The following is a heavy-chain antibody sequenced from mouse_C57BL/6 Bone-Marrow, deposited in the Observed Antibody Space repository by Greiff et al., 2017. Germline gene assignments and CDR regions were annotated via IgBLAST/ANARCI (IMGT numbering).Heavy chain of an antibody. J-gene: IGHJ4*01. Sequence: VMLVESGAELARPGASVKLSCKASGYTFTSYGISWVKQRTGQGLEWIGEIYPRSGNTYYNEKFKGKATLTADKSSSTAYMELRSLTSEDSAVYFCARSRNYGYAMDYWGQGTSVTVSS. D-gene: IGHD2-1*01. CDR1: GYTFTSYG. V-gene: IGHV1-81*01. CDR3: ARSRNYGYAMDY. CDR2: IYPRSGNT.